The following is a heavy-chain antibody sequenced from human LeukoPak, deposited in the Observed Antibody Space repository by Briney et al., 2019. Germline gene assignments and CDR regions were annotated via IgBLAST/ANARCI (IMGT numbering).Heavy chain of an antibody. CDR2: IIPIFGTR. D-gene: IGHD3-3*01. CDR1: GGTFSSYG. Sequence: SVKVSCKASGGTFSSYGISWVRQAPGQGLEWMGTIIPIFGTRNYAQKFQGRVTITTDESTSTAYMELSNLRSEDTAVYYCARQGGITIFGVAQPGGAFDIWGQGTMVTVSS. V-gene: IGHV1-69*05. J-gene: IGHJ3*02. CDR3: ARQGGITIFGVAQPGGAFDI.